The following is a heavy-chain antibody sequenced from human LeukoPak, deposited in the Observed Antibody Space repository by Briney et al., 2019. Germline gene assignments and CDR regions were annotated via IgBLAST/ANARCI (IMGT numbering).Heavy chain of an antibody. CDR3: ARMIGDDAFDI. V-gene: IGHV4-39*01. CDR1: GDSISSNSHY. J-gene: IGHJ3*02. D-gene: IGHD3-22*01. Sequence: SETLSLTCTVSGDSISSNSHYWGWIRQPPGKGLEWIGTIYYSGTTYYNPSLKSRVTISVDTSRNQFSLKLSSVTATDTAVYYCARMIGDDAFDIWGQGTMVTVSS. CDR2: IYYSGTT.